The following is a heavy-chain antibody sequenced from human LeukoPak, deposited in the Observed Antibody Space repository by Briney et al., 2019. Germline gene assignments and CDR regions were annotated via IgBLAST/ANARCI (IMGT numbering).Heavy chain of an antibody. J-gene: IGHJ4*02. D-gene: IGHD3-3*01. CDR1: GGSSSGFY. V-gene: IGHV4-34*01. CDR3: ARQNEYRDFWSGYSYYFDY. CDR2: INHSGST. Sequence: SETLSLTCAVYGGSSSGFYWSWIRQPPGKGLEWIGEINHSGSTNYNPSLKRRVTISVDTAKNHFSLKLSSVTAADAAVYYCARQNEYRDFWSGYSYYFDYWGQGTLVTVSS.